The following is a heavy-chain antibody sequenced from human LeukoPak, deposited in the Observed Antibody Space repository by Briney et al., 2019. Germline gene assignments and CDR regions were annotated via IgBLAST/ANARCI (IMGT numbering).Heavy chain of an antibody. D-gene: IGHD5-12*01. CDR2: IYSGGST. CDR3: ARDHSGYDRYFDY. J-gene: IGHJ4*02. Sequence: PGGSLRLSCAASGFTVSSNYMSWVRQAPGKGLEWVSVIYSGGSTYYADSVKGRFTISRDNSKNTLYLQMNSLRAEDTAVYYCARDHSGYDRYFDYWDQGTLVTVSS. CDR1: GFTVSSNY. V-gene: IGHV3-66*01.